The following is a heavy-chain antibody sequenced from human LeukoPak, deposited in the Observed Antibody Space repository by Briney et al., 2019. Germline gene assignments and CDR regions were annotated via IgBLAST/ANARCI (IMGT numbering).Heavy chain of an antibody. J-gene: IGHJ5*02. CDR2: IYTSGST. Sequence: SETLSLTCTVSGGSVSSGSYYWSWIRQPAGKGLEWIGRIYTSGSTNYNPSLKSRVTISVDTSKNQFSLKLSSVTAADTAVYYCARSNYDWFDPWGQGTLVTVSS. D-gene: IGHD4-11*01. V-gene: IGHV4-61*02. CDR3: ARSNYDWFDP. CDR1: GGSVSSGSYY.